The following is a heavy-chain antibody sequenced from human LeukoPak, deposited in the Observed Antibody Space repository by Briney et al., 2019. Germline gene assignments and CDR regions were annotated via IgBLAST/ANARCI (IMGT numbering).Heavy chain of an antibody. D-gene: IGHD1-1*01. CDR2: IYYSGST. Sequence: SETLSLTCTVSGGSISSHYWSWIRQPPGKGLEWIGYIYYSGSTNYNPSLKSRVTISVDTSKNQFSLKLSSVTAADTAVYYCARGLERPDYWGQGTLVTVSS. CDR3: ARGLERPDY. J-gene: IGHJ4*02. V-gene: IGHV4-59*11. CDR1: GGSISSHY.